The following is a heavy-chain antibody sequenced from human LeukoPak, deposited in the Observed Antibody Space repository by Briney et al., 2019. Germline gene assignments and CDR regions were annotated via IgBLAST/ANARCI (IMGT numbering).Heavy chain of an antibody. V-gene: IGHV1-3*01. Sequence: ASVKVSCKASGYTFTSYAMHWVRQAPGQRLEWMGWINAGNGNTKYSQKFQGRVTMTRNTSISTAYMELSSLRSEDTAVYYCASARIAAAGTTSSYYFDYWGQGTLVTVSS. D-gene: IGHD6-13*01. CDR3: ASARIAAAGTTSSYYFDY. CDR2: INAGNGNT. J-gene: IGHJ4*02. CDR1: GYTFTSYA.